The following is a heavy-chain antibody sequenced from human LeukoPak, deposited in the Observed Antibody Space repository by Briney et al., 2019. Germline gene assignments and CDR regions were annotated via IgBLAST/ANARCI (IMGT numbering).Heavy chain of an antibody. D-gene: IGHD3-16*01. CDR3: ARAGGNWGSQAFFDY. CDR1: GGSISSYY. Sequence: SETLSLTCTVSGGSISSYYWSWIRQPPGKGLEWIGYIYYSGSTNYNPSLKSRVTISVDTSKNQFSLKLSSVTAADTAVYYCARAGGNWGSQAFFDYWGQGTLVTVSP. J-gene: IGHJ4*02. V-gene: IGHV4-59*01. CDR2: IYYSGST.